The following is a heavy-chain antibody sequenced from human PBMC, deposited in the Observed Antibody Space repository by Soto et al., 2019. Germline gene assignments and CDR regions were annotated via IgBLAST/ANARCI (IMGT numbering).Heavy chain of an antibody. CDR3: ARDPDSGTYPPGDSYYGMDV. CDR2: ISAYNGNT. Sequence: GASVKFSCKASGYTFTSYGISWVRQAPGQGLEWMGWISAYNGNTNYAQKLQGRVTMTTDTSTSTAYMELRSLRSDDTAVYYCARDPDSGTYPPGDSYYGMDVWGKGPTVTVPS. D-gene: IGHD1-26*01. CDR1: GYTFTSYG. V-gene: IGHV1-18*01. J-gene: IGHJ6*04.